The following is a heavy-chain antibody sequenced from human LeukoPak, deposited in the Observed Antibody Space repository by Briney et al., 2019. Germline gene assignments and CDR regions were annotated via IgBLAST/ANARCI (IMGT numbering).Heavy chain of an antibody. J-gene: IGHJ4*02. CDR2: ISYDGSNK. CDR1: GFTFSSYA. CDR3: AKKPFSITFDY. Sequence: GRSLRLSCAASGFTFSSYAMHWVRQAPGKGLEWVAVISYDGSNKYYADSVKGRFTISRDNSKNTLYLQMNSLRAEDTAVYYCAKKPFSITFDYWGQGTLVTVSS. D-gene: IGHD3-3*02. V-gene: IGHV3-30-3*02.